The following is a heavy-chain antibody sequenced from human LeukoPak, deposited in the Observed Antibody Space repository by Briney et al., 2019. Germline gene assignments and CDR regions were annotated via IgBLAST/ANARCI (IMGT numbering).Heavy chain of an antibody. V-gene: IGHV1-18*01. J-gene: IGHJ5*02. CDR3: ARGGGGYCRSTSCYGSNWFDP. CDR1: GYTFSSYA. CDR2: ISVYNGNT. Sequence: GASVKVSCKSSGYTFSSYAISWVRQAPGQGLEWMGWISVYNGNTKYAQKLQGRVTMTTDTSTSTAYMELRSPRSDDTDVYYCARGGGGYCRSTSCYGSNWFDPWGQGTLVTVSS. D-gene: IGHD2-2*01.